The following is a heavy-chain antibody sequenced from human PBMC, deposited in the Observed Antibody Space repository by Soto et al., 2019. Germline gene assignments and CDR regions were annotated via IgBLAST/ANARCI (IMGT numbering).Heavy chain of an antibody. V-gene: IGHV4-61*01. Sequence: SETLSLTFTVSGGSVSTGSYYWSWIRQPPGKGLEWIGYIYYSGSTYYNPSLKSRVTISVDTSKNQFSLKLSSVTAADTAVYYCARDSEYYDFWSGPYDYYGMEVGVQVTTVT. D-gene: IGHD3-3*01. CDR2: IYYSGST. J-gene: IGHJ6*02. CDR1: GGSVSTGSYY. CDR3: ARDSEYYDFWSGPYDYYGMEV.